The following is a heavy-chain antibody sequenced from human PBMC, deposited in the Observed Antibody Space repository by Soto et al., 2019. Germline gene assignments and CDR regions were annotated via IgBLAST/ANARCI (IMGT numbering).Heavy chain of an antibody. V-gene: IGHV3-23*01. CDR3: VKWHNPNFDSLPFTGFDF. CDR1: GCTFSDSV. CDR2: MSGDGRR. Sequence: EGSLRLSCVGSGCTFSDSVMALVRQARGQGLEWLSVMSGDGRRLDALSVTGRFTISRDNSKNTLYLQMRSLRTEGAAAYYCVKWHNPNFDSLPFTGFDFWGQGPKGTV. D-gene: IGHD3-22*01. J-gene: IGHJ4*02.